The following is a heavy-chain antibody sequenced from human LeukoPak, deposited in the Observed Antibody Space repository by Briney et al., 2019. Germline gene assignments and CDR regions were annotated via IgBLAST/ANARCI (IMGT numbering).Heavy chain of an antibody. J-gene: IGHJ4*02. Sequence: PGGSLRLSCAASGFTLRSYAMHWVRQAPGKGLEYVSAISSNGGITYYANSVKGRFTISRDNSKNTLYLQMGSLRAEDMAVYYCARDGSGWAFDYWGQGTLVTDSS. V-gene: IGHV3-64*01. CDR3: ARDGSGWAFDY. CDR1: GFTLRSYA. CDR2: ISSNGGIT. D-gene: IGHD6-19*01.